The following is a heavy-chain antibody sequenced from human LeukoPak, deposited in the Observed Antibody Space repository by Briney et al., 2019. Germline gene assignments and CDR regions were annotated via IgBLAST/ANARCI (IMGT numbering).Heavy chain of an antibody. CDR1: GFTFRSYG. V-gene: IGHV3-30*02. CDR3: AKDRELYCSGGSCSSYYMDV. Sequence: GGSLRLSCAASGFTFRSYGLNWVRQGPGKGLEWVTSIRYDGSNKYYADSVKGRFTDSRDNFKNTLYLQMNSLRAEDTAVYYCAKDRELYCSGGSCSSYYMDVWGKGTTVTVSS. D-gene: IGHD2-15*01. J-gene: IGHJ6*03. CDR2: IRYDGSNK.